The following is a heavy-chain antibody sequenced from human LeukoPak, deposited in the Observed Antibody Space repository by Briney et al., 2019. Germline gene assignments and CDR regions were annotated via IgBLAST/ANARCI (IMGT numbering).Heavy chain of an antibody. D-gene: IGHD6-6*01. CDR3: ARDGEYSSSSGTFDY. CDR1: GFTFSSYA. J-gene: IGHJ4*02. CDR2: ISYDGSNK. V-gene: IGHV3-30-3*01. Sequence: GGSLRLSCAASGFTFSSYAMHWVRQAPGKGLEWVAVISYDGSNKYYADSVKGRFTISRDNSKNTLYLQMNSLRAEDTAVYYCARDGEYSSSSGTFDYWGQGTLVTVSS.